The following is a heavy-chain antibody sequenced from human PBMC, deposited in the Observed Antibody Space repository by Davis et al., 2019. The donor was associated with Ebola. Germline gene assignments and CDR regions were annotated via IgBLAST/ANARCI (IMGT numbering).Heavy chain of an antibody. CDR2: IKQGGDEK. Sequence: PGGSLRLSCAASGFTFSSYWMSWVRQAPGKGPEWVANIKQGGDEKYYVDSVKGRFIISRDDAKNSLYLQMNSLRAEDTAVYYCARDAYGCSSTSCYYYYGMDVWGQGTTVTVSS. CDR1: GFTFSSYW. J-gene: IGHJ6*02. D-gene: IGHD2-2*01. CDR3: ARDAYGCSSTSCYYYYGMDV. V-gene: IGHV3-7*01.